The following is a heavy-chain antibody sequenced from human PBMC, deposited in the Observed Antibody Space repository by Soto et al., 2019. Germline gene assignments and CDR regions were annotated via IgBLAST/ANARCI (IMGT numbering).Heavy chain of an antibody. V-gene: IGHV4-4*02. CDR2: IYQTGST. CDR3: ARVWGVLAPIAGWFGP. J-gene: IGHJ5*02. CDR1: NGSITSGNW. Sequence: SETLSLTCAVSNGSITSGNWWSWVRQPPGKGLEWIGDIYQTGSTNYNPSLRSRVIISVDKSKNNFSLSLSSVTAADTAVYFCARVWGVLAPIAGWFGPWGRGILVT. D-gene: IGHD3-16*01.